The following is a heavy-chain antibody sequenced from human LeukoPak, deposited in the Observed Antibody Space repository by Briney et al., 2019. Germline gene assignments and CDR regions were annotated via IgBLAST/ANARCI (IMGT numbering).Heavy chain of an antibody. D-gene: IGHD5-24*01. CDR1: GYTFTSYY. V-gene: IGHV1-46*01. CDR2: INPSGGST. Sequence: ASVKVSCKASGYTFTSYYMHWVRQAPGQGLEWMGIINPSGGSTSYAQKFQGRVTMTRDVSTSTVYMELSSLRSEDTAVYYCAREDGRDGYNRDAFDIWGQGTMVTVSS. CDR3: AREDGRDGYNRDAFDI. J-gene: IGHJ3*02.